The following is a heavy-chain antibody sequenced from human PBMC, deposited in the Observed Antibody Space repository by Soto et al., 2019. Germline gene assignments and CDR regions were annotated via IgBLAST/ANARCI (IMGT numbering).Heavy chain of an antibody. J-gene: IGHJ4*02. CDR1: GGTFSSYA. D-gene: IGHD2-21*02. CDR2: IIPIFGTA. Sequence: SVKVSCKASGGTFSSYANSRVRQAPGQGLEWMGGIIPIFGTANYAQKFQGRVTITADESTSTAYMELSSLRSEDTAVYYCAREESGRDFGHYWGQGTLVTVSS. V-gene: IGHV1-69*13. CDR3: AREESGRDFGHY.